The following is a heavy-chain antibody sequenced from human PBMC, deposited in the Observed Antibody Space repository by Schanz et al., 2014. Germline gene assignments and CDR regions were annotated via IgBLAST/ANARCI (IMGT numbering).Heavy chain of an antibody. D-gene: IGHD1-26*01. J-gene: IGHJ4*02. CDR3: ARDSGSHYLVDY. CDR1: GFIFDDYG. CDR2: INWNGGDT. Sequence: EVLLLESGGRVERPGGSLRLSCAASGFIFDDYGMSWVRQVPGKGLEWVSGINWNGGDTSYADSVKGRFIISRDNSKNALYLQMDSLGAEDTAVYYCARDSGSHYLVDYWGPGALVTVSS. V-gene: IGHV3-20*04.